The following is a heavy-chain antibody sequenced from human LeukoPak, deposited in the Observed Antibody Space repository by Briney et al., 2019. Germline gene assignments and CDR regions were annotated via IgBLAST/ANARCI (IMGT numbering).Heavy chain of an antibody. V-gene: IGHV4-59*01. CDR3: ARGPAGSYFHVPDY. J-gene: IGHJ4*02. D-gene: IGHD3-10*01. CDR1: GGSISSYY. Sequence: SETLSLTCTVSGGSISSYYWSWIRQPPGKGLEWIGYIYYSGSTNYNPSLKSRVTISVDTSKNQFSLKLSSVTAADTAMYYCARGPAGSYFHVPDYWGQGTQVTVSS. CDR2: IYYSGST.